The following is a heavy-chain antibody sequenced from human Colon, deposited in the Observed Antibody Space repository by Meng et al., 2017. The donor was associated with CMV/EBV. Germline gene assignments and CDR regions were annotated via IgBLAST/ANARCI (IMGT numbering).Heavy chain of an antibody. CDR3: ASYCSSTSCYTAGLVH. V-gene: IGHV3-9*01. CDR2: ISWSGDNI. J-gene: IGHJ4*02. Sequence: LSLTCAASGFTFDDYAMHWVRQAPGRGLEWVSGISWSGDNIDYADSVKGRFTISRDNAKDSLYLQMRSLRAEDTALYYCASYCSSTSCYTAGLVHWGQGTLVTVSS. D-gene: IGHD2-2*02. CDR1: GFTFDDYA.